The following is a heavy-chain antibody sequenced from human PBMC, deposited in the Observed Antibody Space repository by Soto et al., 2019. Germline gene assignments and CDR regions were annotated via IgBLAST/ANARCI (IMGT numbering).Heavy chain of an antibody. CDR2: LFDLGSS. CDR1: GHSIINSDFY. D-gene: IGHD2-15*01. J-gene: IGHJ5*02. Sequence: LEPRSLTCTLSGHSIINSDFYWVWVPQPPGKGQECTVRLFDLGSSYYNPSLKSRVTMSVDTSKKQFSLWLRSVTAADTALYSCARHSLALGRNTGFDPWGQGIRVTVSS. V-gene: IGHV4-39*01. CDR3: ARHSLALGRNTGFDP.